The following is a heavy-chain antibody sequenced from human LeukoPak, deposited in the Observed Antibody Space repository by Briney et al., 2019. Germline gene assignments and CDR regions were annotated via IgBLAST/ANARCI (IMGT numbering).Heavy chain of an antibody. CDR3: ARASRWLAFDT. J-gene: IGHJ4*02. Sequence: GGSLRLSCAASRFTVATNHMNWVRQAPGKGLEWVSVIYNGDNTAYADSVKGRFTVSRDNSKNTLYLQMHSLRGEDTAVYFCARASRWLAFDTWGQGTLVTVSS. CDR1: RFTVATNH. CDR2: IYNGDNT. D-gene: IGHD6-19*01. V-gene: IGHV3-66*01.